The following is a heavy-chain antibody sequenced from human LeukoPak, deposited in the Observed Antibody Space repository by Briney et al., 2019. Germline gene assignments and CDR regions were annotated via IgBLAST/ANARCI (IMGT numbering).Heavy chain of an antibody. D-gene: IGHD3-22*01. J-gene: IGHJ6*03. Sequence: GGSLRLSCAASGFTFSSYAMSWVRQAPGKGLEWVSAISGSGGSTYYADSVKGRFTTSRDNSKNTLYLQMNSLRAEDTAVYYCAKSYYDSSGYYYYYYYMDVWGKGTTVTVSS. CDR1: GFTFSSYA. CDR3: AKSYYDSSGYYYYYYYMDV. CDR2: ISGSGGST. V-gene: IGHV3-23*01.